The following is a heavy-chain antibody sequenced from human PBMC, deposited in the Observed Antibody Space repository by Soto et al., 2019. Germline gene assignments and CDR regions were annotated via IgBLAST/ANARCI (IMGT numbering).Heavy chain of an antibody. Sequence: ASVKVSCKTSGYTFTSYHLHWVRQAPGEGLEWMGSINPSGGSTRYAQKFESRVTMTKDTSTSTAYMELSSLRSEDTAVYYCATATTVTTFDAFDIWGQGTMVTVSS. J-gene: IGHJ3*02. CDR3: ATATTVTTFDAFDI. D-gene: IGHD4-17*01. CDR2: INPSGGST. CDR1: GYTFTSYH. V-gene: IGHV1-46*01.